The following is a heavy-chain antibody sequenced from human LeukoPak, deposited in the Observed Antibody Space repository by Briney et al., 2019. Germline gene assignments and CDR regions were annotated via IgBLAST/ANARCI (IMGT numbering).Heavy chain of an antibody. Sequence: SETLSLTRTVSGGSMSTYYWSWIRQPPGKGLAWIGYIHYSGSTSYTPSLRSRVTISGDMSKNQFSLTLSSVIAADTALYYCARARVGATSDDALDIWGQGTMVTVSS. CDR2: IHYSGST. J-gene: IGHJ3*02. CDR1: GGSMSTYY. CDR3: ARARVGATSDDALDI. D-gene: IGHD1-26*01. V-gene: IGHV4-59*01.